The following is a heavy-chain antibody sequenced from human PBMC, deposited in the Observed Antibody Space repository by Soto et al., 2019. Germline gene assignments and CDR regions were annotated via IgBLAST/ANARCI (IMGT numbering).Heavy chain of an antibody. D-gene: IGHD5-18*01. CDR2: IYHIGST. CDR3: ARFVDTALVKGLDY. CDR1: GGSISSYY. V-gene: IGHV4-4*09. Sequence: SETLSLTCTVSGGSISSYYWSWIRQPPGKGLEWIGYIYHIGSTYYNPSLKSRVTISVDTSKNQFSLRLSSVTAADTAVYYCARFVDTALVKGLDYWGQGTLVTXSS. J-gene: IGHJ4*02.